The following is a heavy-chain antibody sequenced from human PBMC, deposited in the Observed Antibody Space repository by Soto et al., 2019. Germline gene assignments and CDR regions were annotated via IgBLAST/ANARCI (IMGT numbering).Heavy chain of an antibody. CDR1: GFTFSRNA. V-gene: IGHV3-23*01. CDR3: AKSEPYGSGSYYFDY. CDR2: ISGGGGAT. J-gene: IGHJ4*02. D-gene: IGHD1-26*01. Sequence: EVQLLESGGGLVQPGGSLRLSCAASGFTFSRNAMSWVRQAPGKGLEWVSGISGGGGATYYADSVKGRFTISRDNSKXTRYLQMNSLRAEDTAIYYCAKSEPYGSGSYYFDYWGQGTLVTVSS.